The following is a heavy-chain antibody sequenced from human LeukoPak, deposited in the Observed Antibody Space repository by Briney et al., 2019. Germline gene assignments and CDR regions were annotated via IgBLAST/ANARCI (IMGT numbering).Heavy chain of an antibody. V-gene: IGHV4-59*08. CDR3: TSGSTWLQP. D-gene: IGHD5-24*01. Sequence: SETLSLTCTVSGGSVSSYYWSWIRQPPGKGLEWIGYIYYSGTTNYNPSLKSRVTISVDTSKNQFSLKLSSVTAADTAVYYCTSGSTWLQPWGQGTLVTVSS. J-gene: IGHJ5*02. CDR1: GGSVSSYY. CDR2: IYYSGTT.